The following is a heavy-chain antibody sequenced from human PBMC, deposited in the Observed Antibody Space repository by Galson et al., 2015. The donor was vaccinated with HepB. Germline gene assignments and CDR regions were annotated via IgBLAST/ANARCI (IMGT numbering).Heavy chain of an antibody. V-gene: IGHV4-59*01. D-gene: IGHD6-19*01. CDR1: GGSISSYY. J-gene: IGHJ3*02. CDR2: IYYSGST. CDR3: ARVMGGWEPFDAFDI. Sequence: SETLSLTCTVSGGSISSYYWSWIRQPPGKGLERIGYIYYSGSTNYNPSLKSRVTISVDTSKNQFSLKLSSVTAADTAVYYCARVMGGWEPFDAFDIWGQGTMVTVSS.